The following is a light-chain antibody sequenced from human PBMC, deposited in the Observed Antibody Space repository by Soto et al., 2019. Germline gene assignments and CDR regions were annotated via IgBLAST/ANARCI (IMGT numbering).Light chain of an antibody. CDR3: QSYDSSPSGWV. CDR1: SSNIGAGYD. CDR2: GNS. Sequence: QSVLTQPPSVSGAPGQRVTISCTGSSSNIGAGYDVHWYQQLPGTSPKLLIYGNSNRPSGVPDRFSGSKSGTSASLAITGLQAEDEAAYYCQSYDSSPSGWVFGGGTKVTVL. V-gene: IGLV1-40*01. J-gene: IGLJ3*02.